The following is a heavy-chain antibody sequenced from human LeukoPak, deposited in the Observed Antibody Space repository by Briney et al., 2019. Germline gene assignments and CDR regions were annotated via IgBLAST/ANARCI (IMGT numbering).Heavy chain of an antibody. Sequence: GGSLRLSCAASGFTFNGYAMHWVRQAPGKGLEWVSGISWNSGYIVYEDSVKGRFTISRDNAKNSLYLQMNSLRAEDTAVYYCAREIRVHDYGGNGWGQGTLVTVSS. CDR1: GFTFNGYA. CDR2: ISWNSGYI. CDR3: AREIRVHDYGGNG. D-gene: IGHD4-23*01. J-gene: IGHJ4*02. V-gene: IGHV3-9*01.